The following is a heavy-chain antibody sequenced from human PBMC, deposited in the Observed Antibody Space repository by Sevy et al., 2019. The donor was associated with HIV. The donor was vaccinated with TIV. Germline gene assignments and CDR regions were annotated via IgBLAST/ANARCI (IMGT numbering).Heavy chain of an antibody. V-gene: IGHV1-2*06. J-gene: IGHJ4*02. CDR1: GYTFSDYY. D-gene: IGHD3-3*01. Sequence: ASVKVSCKTSGYTFSDYYMHWVRQAPGQGLEWMGRINPNSGGTSYPQKFEGRVTMTRDTSISTAYMELNRLTSDDTAVYYCARRYDFWSGYYGFDYWGQGTLVTVSS. CDR2: INPNSGGT. CDR3: ARRYDFWSGYYGFDY.